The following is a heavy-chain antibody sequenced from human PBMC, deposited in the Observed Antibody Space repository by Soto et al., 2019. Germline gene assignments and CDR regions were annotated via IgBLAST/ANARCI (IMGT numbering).Heavy chain of an antibody. Sequence: GGSLRLSCAASGFTFSSYGMHWVRQAPGKGLEWVAVIWYDGSNKYYADSVKGRFTISRDNSKNTLYLQMNSLRAEDTAVYYCARATTPKDYYYYYGMDVWGQGTTVTVSS. D-gene: IGHD1-7*01. CDR3: ARATTPKDYYYYYGMDV. J-gene: IGHJ6*02. V-gene: IGHV3-33*01. CDR1: GFTFSSYG. CDR2: IWYDGSNK.